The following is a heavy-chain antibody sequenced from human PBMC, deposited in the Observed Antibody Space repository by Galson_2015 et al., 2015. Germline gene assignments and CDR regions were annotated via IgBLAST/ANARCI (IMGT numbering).Heavy chain of an antibody. V-gene: IGHV3-23*01. CDR1: GFTFTDYA. D-gene: IGHD2-15*01. Sequence: SLRLSCAASGFTFTDYAMTWVRQAPGKGLEWVSGISGGGSSTYYADSVKGRFTIARDKSKYTVYLQMNSLRAEDTAVYYCARDRGYLAFDMRGQGTMVTVSS. CDR3: ARDRGYLAFDM. J-gene: IGHJ3*02. CDR2: ISGGGSST.